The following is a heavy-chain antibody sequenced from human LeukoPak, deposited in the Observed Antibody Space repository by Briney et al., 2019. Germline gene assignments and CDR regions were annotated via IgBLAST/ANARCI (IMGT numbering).Heavy chain of an antibody. J-gene: IGHJ4*02. V-gene: IGHV4-39*07. CDR1: GGSISSSSYY. CDR2: IYYSGST. CDR3: ARVGRVGYYDSSGYYYDFDY. Sequence: LETLSLTCTVSGGSISSSSYYWGWIRQPPGKGLQWIGSIYYSGSTYYNPSLKSRVTISVDTSKNQFSLKLSSVTAADTAVYSCARVGRVGYYDSSGYYYDFDYWGQGTLVTVSS. D-gene: IGHD3-22*01.